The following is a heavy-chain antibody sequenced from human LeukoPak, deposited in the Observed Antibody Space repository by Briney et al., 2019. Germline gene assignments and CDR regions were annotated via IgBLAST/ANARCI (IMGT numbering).Heavy chain of an antibody. V-gene: IGHV1-18*01. D-gene: IGHD4-11*01. CDR3: ARGQVQYRWAYYFDY. Sequence: ASVKVSCKASGYTFTSYGISWVRQAPGQGLEWMGWISAYNGNTNYARKLQGRVTMTTDTSTSTAYMELRSLRSDDTAVYYWARGQVQYRWAYYFDYWGQGTLVTVSS. CDR1: GYTFTSYG. CDR2: ISAYNGNT. J-gene: IGHJ4*02.